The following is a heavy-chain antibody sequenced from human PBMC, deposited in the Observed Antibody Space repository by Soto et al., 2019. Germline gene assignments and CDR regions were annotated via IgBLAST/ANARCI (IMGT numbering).Heavy chain of an antibody. Sequence: SETLSLTCTVSGGSTSSYYWSWIRQPPGKGLEWIGYIYYSGSTNYNPSLKSRVTISVDTSKNQFSLKLSSVTAADTAVYYCARSKLPNWFDPWGQGTLVTVSS. D-gene: IGHD1-26*01. CDR1: GGSTSSYY. CDR3: ARSKLPNWFDP. CDR2: IYYSGST. J-gene: IGHJ5*02. V-gene: IGHV4-59*01.